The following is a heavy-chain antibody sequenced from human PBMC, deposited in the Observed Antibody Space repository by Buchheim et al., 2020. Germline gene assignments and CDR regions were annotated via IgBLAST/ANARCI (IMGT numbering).Heavy chain of an antibody. CDR3: ARDSYNWNHDTYFDY. J-gene: IGHJ4*02. D-gene: IGHD1-20*01. V-gene: IGHV4-31*03. CDR2: ISYTGST. Sequence: QVQLQESGPGLVKPSQTLSLTCTVSGGSISSGGYYWSWIRQHPGKGLEWIGYISYTGSTYYNPSLKSRLTISRDTSQNQFSLNLNSVTAADTAVFYCARDSYNWNHDTYFDYWGQGTL. CDR1: GGSISSGGYY.